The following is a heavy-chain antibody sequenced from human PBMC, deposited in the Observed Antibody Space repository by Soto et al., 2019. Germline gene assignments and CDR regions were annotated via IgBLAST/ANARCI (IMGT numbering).Heavy chain of an antibody. V-gene: IGHV3-23*01. D-gene: IGHD6-13*01. CDR3: AKSSSWYGYYYYYMDV. J-gene: IGHJ6*03. CDR1: GFTFSSYA. CDR2: ISGSGGST. Sequence: EVQLLESGGGLVQPGGSLRLSCAASGFTFSSYAMSWVRQAPGKGLEWVSAISGSGGSTYYADSVEGRFTISRDNSKNTLYLQMNSLRAEDTAVYYCAKSSSWYGYYYYYMDVWGKGTTVTVSS.